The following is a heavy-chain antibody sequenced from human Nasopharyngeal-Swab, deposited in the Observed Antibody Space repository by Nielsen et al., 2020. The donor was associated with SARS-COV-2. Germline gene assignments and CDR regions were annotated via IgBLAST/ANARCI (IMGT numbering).Heavy chain of an antibody. V-gene: IGHV3-23*01. D-gene: IGHD2-15*01. CDR2: ISGSGGST. CDR1: GFTFSSYA. CDR3: ARDGQYCRGGSCFFPPAY. J-gene: IGHJ4*02. Sequence: GGSLRLSCAASGFTFSSYAMSWVRQAPGKGLEWVSAISGSGGSTYYADSVKGRFTISRDNSKNTLYLQMNSLRAEDTAVYYCARDGQYCRGGSCFFPPAYWGQGTLVTVSS.